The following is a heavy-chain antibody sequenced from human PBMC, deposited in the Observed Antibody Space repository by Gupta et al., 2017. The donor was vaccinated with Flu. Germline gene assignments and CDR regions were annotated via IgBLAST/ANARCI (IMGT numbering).Heavy chain of an antibody. Sequence: EVQVVEPGGAVVQPGGSRRLSCAVSGFTFSTDYMNWVRQAPGKGLEWVAIINQDGSERLYLDSVKGRFTISRDNAKNALYLQMNSVKGEDTAEYYCAGGAGWLIDYWGQGTLVTVSS. CDR2: INQDGSER. V-gene: IGHV3-7*01. CDR3: AGGAGWLIDY. J-gene: IGHJ4*02. CDR1: GFTFSTDY. D-gene: IGHD1-26*01.